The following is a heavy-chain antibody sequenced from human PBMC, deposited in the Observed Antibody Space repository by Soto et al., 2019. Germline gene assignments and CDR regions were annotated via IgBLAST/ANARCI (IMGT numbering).Heavy chain of an antibody. CDR3: ARVGYCSPGPKFHYNGLDV. Sequence: ASVKVSCKASGYNFTSHYMHWVRQAPGQGLESMGIIYPRGGTTIYAQKFQGRVTMTRDTSTHTFYMELSSLRSEDTAMYYCARVGYCSPGPKFHYNGLDVWGHGTTAIVSS. V-gene: IGHV1-46*01. CDR1: GYNFTSHY. J-gene: IGHJ6*02. D-gene: IGHD2-2*03. CDR2: IYPRGGTT.